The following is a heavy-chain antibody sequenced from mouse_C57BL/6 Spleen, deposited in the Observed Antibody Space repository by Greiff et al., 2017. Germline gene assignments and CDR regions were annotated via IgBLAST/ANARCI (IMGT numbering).Heavy chain of an antibody. CDR1: GFTFSSYT. Sequence: EVKLEESGGGLVKPGGSLKLSCAASGFTFSSYTMSWVRQTPGKRLVWVATISGGGGNTYYPDSVKGRFTISRDNAKNTLYLQMSSLRSEDTALNYCAIQKVSYAMDYWGQGTSVTVSS. J-gene: IGHJ4*01. CDR2: ISGGGGNT. D-gene: IGHD1-3*01. CDR3: AIQKVSYAMDY. V-gene: IGHV5-9*01.